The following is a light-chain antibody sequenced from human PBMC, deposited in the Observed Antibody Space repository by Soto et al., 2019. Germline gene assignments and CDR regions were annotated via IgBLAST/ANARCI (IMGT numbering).Light chain of an antibody. J-gene: IGLJ7*01. Sequence: QSALTQPASVSGSPGQSITISCTGTSNDIDGYNYVSWLQQHPGEAPKLIIYEVSNRPSGVSNRFSGSKSGNTASLTITGLQPEDEASYYCTSYTITHIPVIFGGGTQLTVL. CDR3: TSYTITHIPVI. V-gene: IGLV2-14*01. CDR2: EVS. CDR1: SNDIDGYNY.